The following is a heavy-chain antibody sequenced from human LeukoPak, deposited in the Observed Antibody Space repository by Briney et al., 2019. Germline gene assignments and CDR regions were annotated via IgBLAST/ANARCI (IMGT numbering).Heavy chain of an antibody. CDR1: GFTFSTYT. CDR2: ITSSSNYI. CDR3: ARSRYDHYMDV. Sequence: GGSLRLSCAASGFTFSTYTMNWVRQAPGKGLEWVSSITSSSNYIYYADSVRGRFTISRDNSKNSLYLQMNSLRAEDTAVYYCARSRYDHYMDVWGKGTTVTVSS. J-gene: IGHJ6*03. V-gene: IGHV3-21*01.